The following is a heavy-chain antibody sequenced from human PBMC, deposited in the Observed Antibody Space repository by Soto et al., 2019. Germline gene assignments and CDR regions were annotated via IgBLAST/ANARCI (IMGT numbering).Heavy chain of an antibody. D-gene: IGHD3-10*01. CDR1: GGSISGYY. CDR3: ASYGSGSYSFVY. J-gene: IGHJ4*02. CDR2: VWHSGST. Sequence: SETLSLTCTFSGGSISGYYWSWIRQPPGKGLEWIGYVWHSGSTNYNPSLKSRVTISVDTSKNQFSLKLSSMTAEDTAVYSCASYGSGSYSFVYWGQGTLVTVSS. V-gene: IGHV4-59*08.